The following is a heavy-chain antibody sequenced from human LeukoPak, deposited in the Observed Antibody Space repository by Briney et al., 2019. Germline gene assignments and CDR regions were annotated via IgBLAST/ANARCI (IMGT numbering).Heavy chain of an antibody. J-gene: IGHJ3*02. D-gene: IGHD3-9*01. CDR3: AREYYHILTGHQNNAFDI. V-gene: IGHV3-30*04. Sequence: GGPLRLSCAASGFTFSSYALHWVRQAPGKGLEWVAVISYDGRYDYYADSVKGRFTISRDNSKNTLYLQMNSLRAEDTAVYYCAREYYHILTGHQNNAFDIWGQGTMVTVSS. CDR1: GFTFSSYA. CDR2: ISYDGRYD.